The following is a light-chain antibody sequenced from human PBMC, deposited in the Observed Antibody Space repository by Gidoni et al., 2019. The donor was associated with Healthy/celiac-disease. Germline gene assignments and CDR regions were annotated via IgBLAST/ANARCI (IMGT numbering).Light chain of an antibody. CDR1: QSISSY. CDR3: QQSYSTPLT. CDR2: AAS. J-gene: IGKJ4*01. V-gene: IGKV1-39*01. Sequence: DMQMTQSPSSLSASVGDRVTITCRASQSISSYLNWYQQKPGKAPKLLIYAASSLQSGVLSRFSGSGSGTDFTLTISSLQPADFATYYCQQSYSTPLTFGGGTKVEIK.